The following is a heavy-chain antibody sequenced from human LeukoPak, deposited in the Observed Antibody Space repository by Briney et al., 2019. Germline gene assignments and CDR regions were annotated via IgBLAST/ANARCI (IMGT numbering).Heavy chain of an antibody. Sequence: PSETLSLTCTVSGGSNSSSSYYWGWIRQPPGKGLEWIGSIYYSGSTYYNPSLKSRVTISVDTSKNQFSLKLSSVTAADTAVYYCARGITGTYNWFDPWGQGTLVTVSS. V-gene: IGHV4-39*01. CDR2: IYYSGST. D-gene: IGHD1-7*01. J-gene: IGHJ5*02. CDR1: GGSNSSSSYY. CDR3: ARGITGTYNWFDP.